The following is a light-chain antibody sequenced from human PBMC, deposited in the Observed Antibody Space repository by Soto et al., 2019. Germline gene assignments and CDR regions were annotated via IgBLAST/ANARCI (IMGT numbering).Light chain of an antibody. CDR3: QSYDSSLSRYV. CDR1: TSNIGAGYD. V-gene: IGLV1-40*01. CDR2: TNT. J-gene: IGLJ1*01. Sequence: QSVLTQSPSTSATPGQGVSISCTGSTSNIGAGYDVHWYQQLPGTAPKLLIYTNTNRPSGVPDRFSGSKSGTSASLAITGLQAEDEADYYCQSYDSSLSRYVFGAGTKVTVL.